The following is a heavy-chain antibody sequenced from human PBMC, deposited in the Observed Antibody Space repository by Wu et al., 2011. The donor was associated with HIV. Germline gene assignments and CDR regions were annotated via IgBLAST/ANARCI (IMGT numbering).Heavy chain of an antibody. Sequence: KPGSSVKVSCKVSGYTFTDDYIHWVQLAPEKGFEWVGLLDPEDGETRYSEKFQGRVTMVADTSLDTAYMQLTSLRSEDTAVFYCARQIRGLNEFDVWGQGTLVTVSS. V-gene: IGHV1-69-2*01. CDR2: LDPEDGET. CDR3: ARQIRGLNEFDV. J-gene: IGHJ4*02. D-gene: IGHD3-10*01. CDR1: GYTFTDDY.